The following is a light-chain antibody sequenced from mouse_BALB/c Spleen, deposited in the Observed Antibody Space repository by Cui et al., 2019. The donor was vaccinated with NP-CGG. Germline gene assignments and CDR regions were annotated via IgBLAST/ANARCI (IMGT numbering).Light chain of an antibody. CDR2: GTN. CDR1: TGAITTSNY. V-gene: IGLV1*01. Sequence: HAVVTQPSALTTSPGETVTLTCRSSTGAITTSNYANWVQEKPDHLFTGLIGGTNNRPPGVPARFSGSLIGDKAALTITGAQTEDEAIYFCALWYSNHWVFGGGTKLTVL. CDR3: ALWYSNHWV. J-gene: IGLJ1*01.